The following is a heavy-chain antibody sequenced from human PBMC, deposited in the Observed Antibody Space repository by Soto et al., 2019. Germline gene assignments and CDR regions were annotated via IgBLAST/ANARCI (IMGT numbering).Heavy chain of an antibody. CDR1: GGSISSTNW. CDR2: IYHLGST. CDR3: ATLPPRIELTVLPILT. J-gene: IGHJ5*02. Sequence: SETLSLTCAVSGGSISSTNWWSWVRQSPGKGLEWIGEIYHLGSTDYNPSLRGRVTISVDKSNNQFSLKMRYLTAADTAVYYCATLPPRIELTVLPILTWGQGTXVTVSS. D-gene: IGHD2-15*01. V-gene: IGHV4-4*02.